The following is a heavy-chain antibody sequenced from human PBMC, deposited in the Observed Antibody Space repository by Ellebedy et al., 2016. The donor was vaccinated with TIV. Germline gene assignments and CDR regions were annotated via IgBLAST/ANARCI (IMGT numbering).Heavy chain of an antibody. CDR2: ISHSEGT. CDR1: DGSFSGPY. D-gene: IGHD1/OR15-1a*01. Sequence: MPSETLSLTCAVSDGSFSGPYWNWIRQPPGKGLEWIGEISHSEGTHYNPSLESRVTLSLDTSKNPFSLKLTSVTAADTAVYYCVRGSDWNKVGNWGQGTLVTVSS. CDR3: VRGSDWNKVGN. J-gene: IGHJ4*02. V-gene: IGHV4-34*01.